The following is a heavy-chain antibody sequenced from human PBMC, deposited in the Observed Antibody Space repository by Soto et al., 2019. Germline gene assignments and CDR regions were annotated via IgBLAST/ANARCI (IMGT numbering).Heavy chain of an antibody. CDR3: AKGGGSYYYFDY. J-gene: IGHJ4*02. Sequence: QVQLVESGGGMVQPGRSLRLSCAASGFTFSSYGMHWVRQAPDKGLEWVAVISYDGSNKYYADSVKGRFTISRDNSKNTLYLQMNSLRAEDTAVYYCAKGGGSYYYFDYWGQGTLVTVSS. CDR1: GFTFSSYG. D-gene: IGHD1-26*01. V-gene: IGHV3-30*18. CDR2: ISYDGSNK.